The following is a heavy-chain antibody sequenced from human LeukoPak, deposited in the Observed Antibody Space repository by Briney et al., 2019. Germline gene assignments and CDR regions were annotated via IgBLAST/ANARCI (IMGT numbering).Heavy chain of an antibody. V-gene: IGHV1-69*01. CDR2: IIPIFGTA. CDR3: ARAIFGVVNYYYMDV. J-gene: IGHJ6*03. CDR1: GGTFSSYA. D-gene: IGHD3-3*01. Sequence: SVRVSCKASGGTFSSYAISWVRQAPGQGLEWMGGIIPIFGTANYAQKFQGRVTITADESTSTAYMELSSLRSEDTAVYYCARAIFGVVNYYYMDVWGKGTTVTVSS.